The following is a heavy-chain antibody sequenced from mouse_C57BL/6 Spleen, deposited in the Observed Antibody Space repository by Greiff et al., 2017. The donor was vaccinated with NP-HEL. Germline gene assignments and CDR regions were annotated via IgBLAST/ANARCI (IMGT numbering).Heavy chain of an antibody. D-gene: IGHD1-1*01. CDR3: ARRYSYGSSYFDY. CDR2: IYPSDSET. J-gene: IGHJ2*01. CDR1: GYTFTSYW. Sequence: QVQLKQPGAELVRPGSSVKLSCKASGYTFTSYWMDWVKQRPGQGLEWIGNIYPSDSETHYNQKFKDKATLTVDKSSSTAYMQLSSLTSEDSAVYYCARRYSYGSSYFDYWGQGTTLTVSS. V-gene: IGHV1-61*01.